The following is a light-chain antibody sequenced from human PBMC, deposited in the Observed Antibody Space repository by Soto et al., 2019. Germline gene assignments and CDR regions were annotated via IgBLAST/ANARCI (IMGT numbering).Light chain of an antibody. V-gene: IGKV3-20*01. CDR2: DAS. CDR1: QSVSSKY. J-gene: IGKJ1*01. CDR3: QHYGGSPEWT. Sequence: EIVLTQSPGTLSLSPGERATLSCRASQSVSSKYLGWYQQKPGQAPRLLIYDASNRATDIPDRFSGSGSGTDFILTISRLEPEDFAVYYCQHYGGSPEWTFGQGTKVEIK.